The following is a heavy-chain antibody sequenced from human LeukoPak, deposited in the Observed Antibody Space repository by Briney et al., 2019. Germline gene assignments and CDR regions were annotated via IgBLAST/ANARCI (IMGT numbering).Heavy chain of an antibody. Sequence: GGCLRLSCAASGFTLSNYWMTWVRQAPGKGLEWVANINQDGSQKYYVDSVKGRFTISRDNAKNSLFLQLNSLRAEDTAVYYCASGTSTFGYWGQGTLVTVSS. D-gene: IGHD2/OR15-2a*01. CDR1: GFTLSNYW. CDR3: ASGTSTFGY. J-gene: IGHJ4*02. V-gene: IGHV3-7*02. CDR2: INQDGSQK.